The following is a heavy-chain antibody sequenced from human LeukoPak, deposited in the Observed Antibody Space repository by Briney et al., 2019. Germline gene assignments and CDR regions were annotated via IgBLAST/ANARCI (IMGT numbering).Heavy chain of an antibody. Sequence: GGSLRLSCAASGFTFSMYSMAWVRQAPGKGLEWVSVINDRGGYIQDADSVKGRFTIYRDNSQNTLFLQMDSLRAEDTAVYYCVRERDRGIEVADDFDYWGQGTLVTVSS. D-gene: IGHD6-19*01. V-gene: IGHV3-23*01. CDR1: GFTFSMYS. J-gene: IGHJ4*02. CDR3: VRERDRGIEVADDFDY. CDR2: INDRGGYI.